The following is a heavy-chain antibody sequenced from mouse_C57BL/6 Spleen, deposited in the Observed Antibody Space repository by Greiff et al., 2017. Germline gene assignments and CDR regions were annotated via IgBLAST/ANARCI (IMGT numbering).Heavy chain of an antibody. CDR2: LWSGGST. CDR3: ATTGDAY. CDR1: GFSLTSCG. J-gene: IGHJ3*01. D-gene: IGHD4-1*01. V-gene: IGHV2-2*01. Sequence: VQLQQSGPGLVQPSQSLSITCTVSGFSLTSCGVHWVRQSPGKGLEWLGVLWSGGSTDYNAAFISRLSISKDNSKSQVFFKMNSLQADDTAIYYCATTGDAYWGQGTLVTVSA.